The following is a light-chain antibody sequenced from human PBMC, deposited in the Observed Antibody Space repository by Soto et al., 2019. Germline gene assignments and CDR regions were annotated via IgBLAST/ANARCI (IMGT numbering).Light chain of an antibody. CDR1: QSIRKY. CDR2: AAS. Sequence: IQMTQSPSSLSAPVGDRVIITCRASQSIRKYLNWYQHKPGKVPTLLIYAASSLQSGVPSRFSGSGSGTEFTLTITSLQPEDFATYYCQQSGDTPPWTFGQGTKADIK. CDR3: QQSGDTPPWT. V-gene: IGKV1-39*01. J-gene: IGKJ1*01.